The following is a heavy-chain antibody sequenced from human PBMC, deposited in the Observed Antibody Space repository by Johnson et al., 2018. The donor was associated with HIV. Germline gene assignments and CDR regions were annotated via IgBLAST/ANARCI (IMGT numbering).Heavy chain of an antibody. Sequence: QVQLVESGGGVVQPGRSLRLSCAASGVTFSSYAMHWGRQAPGKGLEWVAVRSYDGSNKYYADAVKGRVTVSRDNSKNTLYLQMNSLRAEDTAVYYCARAPKGGDYGEGAFDIWGQGTMVTVSS. CDR2: RSYDGSNK. J-gene: IGHJ3*02. CDR1: GVTFSSYA. D-gene: IGHD4-17*01. V-gene: IGHV3-30*14. CDR3: ARAPKGGDYGEGAFDI.